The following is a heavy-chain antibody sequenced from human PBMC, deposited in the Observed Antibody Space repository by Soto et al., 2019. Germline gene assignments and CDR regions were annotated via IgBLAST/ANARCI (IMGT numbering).Heavy chain of an antibody. Sequence: SVKVSCKASGGTFSSYAISWVRQAPGQGLEWMGGIIPIFGTANYAQKFQGRVTITADESTSTAYMELSSLRSEDTAVYYCARGLGYCSSTSCHTRPYYFDYWGQGTVVTVSS. CDR3: ARGLGYCSSTSCHTRPYYFDY. CDR2: IIPIFGTA. D-gene: IGHD2-2*01. V-gene: IGHV1-69*13. J-gene: IGHJ4*02. CDR1: GGTFSSYA.